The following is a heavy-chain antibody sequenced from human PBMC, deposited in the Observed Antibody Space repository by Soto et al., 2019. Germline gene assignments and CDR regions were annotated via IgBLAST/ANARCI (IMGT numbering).Heavy chain of an antibody. J-gene: IGHJ6*02. CDR3: ARGGEDGPYGGYYDYYYGMDV. CDR1: GGSISSYY. CDR2: IYYSGST. D-gene: IGHD3-10*01. V-gene: IGHV4-59*12. Sequence: SETLSLTCTVSGGSISSYYWSWIRQPPGKGLEWIGYIYYSGSTNYIPSVKSRVTMSVDTSKNQFSLKLSSVTAADTAVYYRARGGEDGPYGGYYDYYYGMDVWGQGTTVTVSS.